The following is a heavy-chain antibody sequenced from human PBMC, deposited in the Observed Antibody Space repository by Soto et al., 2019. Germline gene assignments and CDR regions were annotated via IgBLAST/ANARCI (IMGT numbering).Heavy chain of an antibody. CDR3: ARRLVVPAATVYYYYYGMDV. D-gene: IGHD2-2*01. CDR1: GYSFTSYW. CDR2: IDPSDSYT. J-gene: IGHJ6*02. V-gene: IGHV5-10-1*03. Sequence: EVQLVQSGAEVKKPGESLRISCKGSGYSFTSYWISWVRQMPGKGLEWMGRIDPSDSYTNYSPSFQGHVTISADKSISTAYLQWSSLKASDTAMYYCARRLVVPAATVYYYYYGMDVWGQGTTVTVSS.